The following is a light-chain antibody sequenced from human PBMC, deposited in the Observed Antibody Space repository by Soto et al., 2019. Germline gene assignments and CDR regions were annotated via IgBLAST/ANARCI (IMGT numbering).Light chain of an antibody. CDR2: DNN. J-gene: IGLJ1*01. CDR1: SSNIGNNY. V-gene: IGLV1-51*01. CDR3: GTWDSSLSAYV. Sequence: QSVLTQPPSVSAAPGQKVTISCSGSSSNIGNNYVSWYQQLPGTAPKLLIYDNNKRPSGIPDRFSDSKSGTSATLGITGLQTGDEAEYYCGTWDSSLSAYVFGTGTKVTVL.